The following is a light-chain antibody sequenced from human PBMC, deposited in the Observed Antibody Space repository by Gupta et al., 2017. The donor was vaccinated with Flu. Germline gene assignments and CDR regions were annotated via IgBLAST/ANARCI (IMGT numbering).Light chain of an antibody. CDR1: QVLVYSDGNTF. CDR2: HVS. CDR3: MQGAHWPWA. J-gene: IGKJ1*01. Sequence: ISCRSSQVLVYSDGNTFLHWFQQRPGQSPRRLIYHVSHRESGVPDRFSGSWSGTDFTLKISRVEADDVGIYFFMQGAHWPWAFGQGTTVEIK. V-gene: IGKV2-30*01.